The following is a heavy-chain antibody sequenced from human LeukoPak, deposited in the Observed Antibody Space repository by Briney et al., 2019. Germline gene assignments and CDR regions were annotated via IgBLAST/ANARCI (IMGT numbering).Heavy chain of an antibody. Sequence: GGSLRLSCAASGFTLRSYAMSWVRQAPGKGLEWVSGISGSGSSTYYADSVKGRVTISSDTSKNTLYLQVNSLRAEDTAVYYCAKDRLPLPFDYWGQGTLVTVSS. CDR3: AKDRLPLPFDY. V-gene: IGHV3-23*01. CDR2: ISGSGSST. D-gene: IGHD3-16*01. J-gene: IGHJ4*02. CDR1: GFTLRSYA.